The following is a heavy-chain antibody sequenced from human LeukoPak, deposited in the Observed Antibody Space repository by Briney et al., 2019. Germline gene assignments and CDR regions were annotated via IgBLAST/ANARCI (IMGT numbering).Heavy chain of an antibody. CDR3: AKDIRSRYYYDSSGSRDDAFDI. Sequence: GGSLRLSCAASGFTFSSYAMHWVRQAPGKGLEWVAVISYDGSNKYYADSVKGRFTISRDNSKNTLYLQMNSLRAEDTAVYYCAKDIRSRYYYDSSGSRDDAFDIWGQGTMVTVSS. CDR1: GFTFSSYA. D-gene: IGHD3-22*01. J-gene: IGHJ3*02. V-gene: IGHV3-30*04. CDR2: ISYDGSNK.